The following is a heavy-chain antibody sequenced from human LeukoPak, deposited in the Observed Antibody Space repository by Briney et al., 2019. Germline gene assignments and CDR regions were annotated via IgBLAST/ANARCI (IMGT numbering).Heavy chain of an antibody. CDR1: GYSFTSYW. CDR2: IYPGDSDT. J-gene: IGHJ4*02. V-gene: IGHV5-51*01. D-gene: IGHD2-15*01. CDR3: ARHSRVSGLTGY. Sequence: GESLKISCQTSGYSFTSYWIGWVRQMPGKGLEWMGFIYPGDSDTRYSLSFQGQVTISADKSISSAYLQWSSLKASDTGIYYCARHSRVSGLTGYWGQGTLVTVSS.